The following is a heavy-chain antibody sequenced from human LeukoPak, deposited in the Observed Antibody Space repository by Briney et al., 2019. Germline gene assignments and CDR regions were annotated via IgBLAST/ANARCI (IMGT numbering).Heavy chain of an antibody. CDR3: ARAGLDYYDSSGYLDY. V-gene: IGHV4-59*01. D-gene: IGHD3-22*01. CDR2: IYYSGST. CDR1: GGSISSYY. Sequence: SSETLSLTCTVSGGSISSYYWSWIRQPPGKGLEWIGYIYYSGSTNYNPSLKSRVTISVDTSKNQFSLKLSSVTAADTAVYYCARAGLDYYDSSGYLDYWGQGTLVTVSS. J-gene: IGHJ4*02.